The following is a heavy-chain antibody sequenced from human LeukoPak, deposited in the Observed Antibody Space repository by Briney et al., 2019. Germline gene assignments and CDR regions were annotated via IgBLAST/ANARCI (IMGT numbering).Heavy chain of an antibody. Sequence: SETLSLICSVSGGSNGSYYWSWIRQPPGKGLEWIGYIYYSGSTNYNPSLKSRVPISVDTSKNQFSLKLSSVTAADTAVYYCASSPGLYFDYWGQGTRVTVFS. J-gene: IGHJ4*02. V-gene: IGHV4-59*01. CDR1: GGSNGSYY. CDR3: ASSPGLYFDY. CDR2: IYYSGST.